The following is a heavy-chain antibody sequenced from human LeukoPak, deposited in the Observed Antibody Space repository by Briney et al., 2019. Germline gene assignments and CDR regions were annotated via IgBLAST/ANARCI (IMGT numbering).Heavy chain of an antibody. D-gene: IGHD3-10*01. V-gene: IGHV3-48*01. CDR2: ISSSSSTI. CDR1: GFTFSSYS. Sequence: GGSLRLSCAASGFTFSSYSMNWVRQAPGKGLEWVSYISSSSSTIYYADSVKGRFTISRDNAKNSLYLQMNSLRAEDTAVCYCARDLVFMVRGVVIGGYYFDYWGQGTLVTVSS. J-gene: IGHJ4*02. CDR3: ARDLVFMVRGVVIGGYYFDY.